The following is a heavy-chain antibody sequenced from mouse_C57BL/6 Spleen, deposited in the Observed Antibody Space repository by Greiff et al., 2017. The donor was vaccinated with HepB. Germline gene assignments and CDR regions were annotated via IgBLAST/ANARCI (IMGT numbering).Heavy chain of an antibody. CDR3: ARAYYGSSYEAWFAY. J-gene: IGHJ3*01. D-gene: IGHD1-1*01. Sequence: VQLQQPGAELVLPGASVKLSCKASGYTFTSYWMHWVKQRPGQGLEWIGEIDPSDSYTNYNQKFKGKSTLTVDKSSSTAYMQLSSLTSEDSAVYYCARAYYGSSYEAWFAYWGQGTLVTVSA. V-gene: IGHV1-69*01. CDR2: IDPSDSYT. CDR1: GYTFTSYW.